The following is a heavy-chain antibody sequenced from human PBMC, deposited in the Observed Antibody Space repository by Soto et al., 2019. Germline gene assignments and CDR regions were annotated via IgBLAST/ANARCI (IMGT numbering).Heavy chain of an antibody. V-gene: IGHV5-10-1*01. J-gene: IGHJ4*02. CDR2: IDPSDSYT. CDR3: ERQGVTMIVVADDY. Sequence: GESLKISCKGSGYSFTSYWISWVRQMPGKGLEWMGRIDPSDSYTNYSPSFQGHVTISADKSISTAYLQWSSLKASDTAMYYCERQGVTMIVVADDYWGQGTLVTVSS. D-gene: IGHD3-22*01. CDR1: GYSFTSYW.